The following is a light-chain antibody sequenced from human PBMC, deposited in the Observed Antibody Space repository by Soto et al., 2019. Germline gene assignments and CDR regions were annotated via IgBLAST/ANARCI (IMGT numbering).Light chain of an antibody. V-gene: IGKV3-20*01. CDR1: QSLGGN. CDR3: QQYGSSLIT. CDR2: GAS. Sequence: EIVMTQSPATLAVSPGDTATLSCRASQSLGGNLAWYQQKPGQAPRLLIYGASSRATGVPDRFSGSGSGTDFTLTISRLEPEDFAVYYCQQYGSSLITFGQGTRLEIK. J-gene: IGKJ5*01.